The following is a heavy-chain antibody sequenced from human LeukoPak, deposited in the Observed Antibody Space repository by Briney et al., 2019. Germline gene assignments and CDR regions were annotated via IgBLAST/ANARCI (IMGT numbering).Heavy chain of an antibody. D-gene: IGHD3-9*01. V-gene: IGHV3-23*01. CDR2: ISGSGGST. Sequence: GGSLRLSCAASGFTFSSYAMSWVRQAPGKGLEWVSAISGSGGSTYYADSVKGRFAISRDNSKNTLFLQMNSLRAEDTAVYYCARVANITTFGMDVWGQGTTVTVSS. J-gene: IGHJ6*02. CDR1: GFTFSSYA. CDR3: ARVANITTFGMDV.